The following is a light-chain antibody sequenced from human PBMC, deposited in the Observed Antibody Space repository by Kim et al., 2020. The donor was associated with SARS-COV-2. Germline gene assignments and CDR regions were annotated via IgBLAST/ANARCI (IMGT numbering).Light chain of an antibody. CDR2: GAS. Sequence: ESVLTQSPGTLSLSPGERATLSCRASQSVSSNSLVWYQQKPGQAPRLLMYGASNRATGIPDRFSGSGSGTDFTLTISRLEPEDFAVYYCQQYGTSPYSFGQGTELEI. CDR1: QSVSSNS. V-gene: IGKV3-20*01. CDR3: QQYGTSPYS. J-gene: IGKJ2*03.